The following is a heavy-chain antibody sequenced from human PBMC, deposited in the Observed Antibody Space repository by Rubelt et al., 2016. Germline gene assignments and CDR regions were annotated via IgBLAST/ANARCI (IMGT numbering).Heavy chain of an antibody. CDR2: INPKDGAT. V-gene: IGHV1-2*02. J-gene: IGHJ4*02. CDR1: GYSFTDYF. CDR3: ARDGRGVESVYDQRDY. Sequence: GQLVQSGAEVKKPGASVKVSCKSSGYSFTDYFIHWVRQAPGQGLEWMGSINPKDGATKYAQRFQGRVTLTGDTAITTAYMELSGLRSDDWAVYYRARDGRGVESVYDQRDYWGRGTLVTVSS. D-gene: IGHD5/OR15-5a*01.